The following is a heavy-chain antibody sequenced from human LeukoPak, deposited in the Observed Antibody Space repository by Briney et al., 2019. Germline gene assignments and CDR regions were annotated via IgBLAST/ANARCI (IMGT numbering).Heavy chain of an antibody. J-gene: IGHJ4*02. CDR1: GFSFSSYW. D-gene: IGHD3-10*01. Sequence: GGSLRLSCAASGFSFSSYWMTWVRQAPGKGLEWVASIAQDGSAKHYVDSVKGRFTISRDNAKNSLSLEMNSLRDEDTAVYYCASSYAPFDYWGQGALVTASS. CDR2: IAQDGSAK. CDR3: ASSYAPFDY. V-gene: IGHV3-7*01.